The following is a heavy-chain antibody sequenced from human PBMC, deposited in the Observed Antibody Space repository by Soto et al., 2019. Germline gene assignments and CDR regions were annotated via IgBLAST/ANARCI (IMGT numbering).Heavy chain of an antibody. CDR3: ARGGCGGDCYPLVFDY. D-gene: IGHD2-21*02. V-gene: IGHV4-31*03. J-gene: IGHJ4*02. CDR2: IYYSGST. CDR1: GGSISSGGYY. Sequence: SETLSLTCTVSGGSISSGGYYWSWIRQHPGKGLEWIGYIYYSGSTYYNPSLKSRVTISVDTSKNQFSLKLSSVTAADTAVYYCARGGCGGDCYPLVFDYWGQGTLVTVSS.